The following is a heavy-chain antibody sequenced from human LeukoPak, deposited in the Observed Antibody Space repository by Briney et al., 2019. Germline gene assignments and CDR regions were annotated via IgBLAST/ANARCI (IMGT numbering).Heavy chain of an antibody. J-gene: IGHJ4*02. CDR1: GGSISSYY. V-gene: IGHV4-4*09. D-gene: IGHD3-22*01. CDR2: IHTSGST. CDR3: ARHRYDSSGYAAAEHRVGVGYYFDY. Sequence: SETLSLTCTVSGGSISSYYWSWIRQPPGKGLEWIGYIHTSGSTNYNPSLKSRVTISVDTSTNQFSLKLSSVTAADTAVYYCARHRYDSSGYAAAEHRVGVGYYFDYWGQGTLVTVSS.